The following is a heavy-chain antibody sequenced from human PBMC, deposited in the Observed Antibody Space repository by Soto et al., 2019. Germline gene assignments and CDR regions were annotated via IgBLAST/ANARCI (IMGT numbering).Heavy chain of an antibody. D-gene: IGHD6-13*01. CDR2: ISSSSSYI. CDR3: AKGAAAGRVNDY. Sequence: GGSLRLSCAASGFTFSSYSMNWVRQAPGKGLEWVSSISSSSSYIYYADSVKGRFTISRDNSKNTLYLQMNSLRAEDTAVYYCAKGAAAGRVNDYWGQGTLVTVSS. CDR1: GFTFSSYS. V-gene: IGHV3-21*01. J-gene: IGHJ4*02.